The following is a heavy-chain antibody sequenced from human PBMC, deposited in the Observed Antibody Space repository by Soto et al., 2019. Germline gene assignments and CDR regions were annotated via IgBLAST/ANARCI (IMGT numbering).Heavy chain of an antibody. D-gene: IGHD6-19*01. CDR3: ARGGWLAY. Sequence: GGSLRLSCAASGFTFSNFWMSWVRQAPGKGLELVANIKEDGSDKNHVDSVKGRFTISRDNAKNLVYLQMNNLRAEDTAVYYCARGGWLAYWGQGTQVTVS. J-gene: IGHJ4*02. CDR1: GFTFSNFW. V-gene: IGHV3-7*05. CDR2: IKEDGSDK.